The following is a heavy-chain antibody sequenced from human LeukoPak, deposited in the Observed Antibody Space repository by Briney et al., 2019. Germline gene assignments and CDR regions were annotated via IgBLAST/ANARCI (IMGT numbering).Heavy chain of an antibody. Sequence: PSETPSLICTASGAPISRFYWNWVRQPPGKGLEWIGNIYNGVPTFFNPSLKSRVTLSVDTSKTQFSLQLASVTAADTAVYYCVQTTGWPGFDYWGRGILVTVSS. CDR3: VQTTGWPGFDY. CDR1: GAPISRFY. D-gene: IGHD6-19*01. J-gene: IGHJ4*02. CDR2: IYNGVPT. V-gene: IGHV4-4*09.